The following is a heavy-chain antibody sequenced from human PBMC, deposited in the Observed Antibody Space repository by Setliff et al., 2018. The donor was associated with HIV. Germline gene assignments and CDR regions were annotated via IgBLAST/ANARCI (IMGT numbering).Heavy chain of an antibody. V-gene: IGHV4-61*09. CDR3: ARVPVLPAPRFDY. CDR2: IYISGST. D-gene: IGHD2-2*01. CDR1: GGSISSSSHY. Sequence: SETLSLTCTVSGGSISSSSHYWSWIRQPAGRGLEWIGHIYISGSTNYNPSLKSRVTISIDASKNQFSLRLNSVTAADTAMYYCARVPVLPAPRFDYWGQGTLVTSPQ. J-gene: IGHJ4*02.